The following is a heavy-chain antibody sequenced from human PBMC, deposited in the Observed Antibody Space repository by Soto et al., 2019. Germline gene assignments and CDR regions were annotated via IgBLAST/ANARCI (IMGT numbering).Heavy chain of an antibody. V-gene: IGHV1-3*01. J-gene: IGHJ6*02. Sequence: ASVKVSCKASGYTFTSYAMHWVRQAPGQRLEWMGWINAGNGNTKYSQKFQGRVTITRDTSASTAYMELSSLRSEDTAVYYCARGHRLRSNSYYYGMDVSGQGTTVAVSS. CDR3: ARGHRLRSNSYYYGMDV. CDR2: INAGNGNT. D-gene: IGHD4-4*01. CDR1: GYTFTSYA.